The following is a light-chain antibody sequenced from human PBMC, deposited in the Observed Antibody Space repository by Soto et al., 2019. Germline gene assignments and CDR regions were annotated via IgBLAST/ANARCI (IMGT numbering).Light chain of an antibody. CDR3: QQADSFPYT. V-gene: IGKV1-12*01. J-gene: IGKJ2*01. CDR1: QDISNW. CDR2: AGS. Sequence: DIQRTQSPSSVSASVGDRVTITCRASQDISNWLAWYQQQPGKAPKLLIYAGSNLQNGVPSRFSGSGSGTDFTLTISSLQPEDFATYYCQQADSFPYTFGQGTKVDIK.